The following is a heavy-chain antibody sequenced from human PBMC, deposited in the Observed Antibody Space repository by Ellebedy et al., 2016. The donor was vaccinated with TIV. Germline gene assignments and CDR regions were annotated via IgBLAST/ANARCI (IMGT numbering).Heavy chain of an antibody. D-gene: IGHD3-9*01. CDR2: IYYSGST. CDR1: GGSISNYY. J-gene: IGHJ4*02. V-gene: IGHV4-59*08. CDR3: ARQGMARFFDWTFDY. Sequence: MPSETLSLTCTVPGGSISNYYWSWIRQPPGKGLEWTGYIYYSGSTNYNPSLKSRVTISVDTSKNQFSLNLSSVTAADTAVYYCARQGMARFFDWTFDYWGQGTLVTVSS.